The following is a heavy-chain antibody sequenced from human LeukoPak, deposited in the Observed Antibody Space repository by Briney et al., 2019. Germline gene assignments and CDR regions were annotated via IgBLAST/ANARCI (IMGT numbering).Heavy chain of an antibody. CDR2: IIPILGIA. J-gene: IGHJ4*02. D-gene: IGHD5-18*01. V-gene: IGHV1-69*04. CDR1: GYTFTSYD. CDR3: ARVGYSYALGFDY. Sequence: SVKVSCKASGYTFTSYDINWVRQAPGQGLEWMGRIIPILGIANYAQKFQGRVTITADKSTSTAYMELSSLRSEDTVVYYCARVGYSYALGFDYWGQGTLVTVSS.